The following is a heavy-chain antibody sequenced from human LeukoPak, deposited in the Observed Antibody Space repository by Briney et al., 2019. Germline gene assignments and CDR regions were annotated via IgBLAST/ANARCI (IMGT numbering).Heavy chain of an antibody. D-gene: IGHD2-2*02. J-gene: IGHJ4*02. CDR2: IIPIFGTA. CDR1: GGTFSSYA. V-gene: IGHV1-69*01. CDR3: ARAQLPYNYFDY. Sequence: SVKVSCKASGGTFSSYAISWVRQAPGQGLEWMGGIIPIFGTANYAQKFQGRVTITADESTSTAYIELSSLRSEDTAVYYCARAQLPYNYFDYWGQGTLVTVSS.